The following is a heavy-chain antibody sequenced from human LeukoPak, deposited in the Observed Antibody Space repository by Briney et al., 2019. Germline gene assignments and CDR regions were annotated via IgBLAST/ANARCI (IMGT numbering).Heavy chain of an antibody. V-gene: IGHV4-59*08. CDR3: ARVSLTSSSARMNRIAAAGTLDY. CDR1: GGSISSYY. J-gene: IGHJ4*02. Sequence: SETLSLTCTVSGGSISSYYWSWIRQPPGKGLEWIGYIYYSGSTNYNPSLKSRVTISVDTSKNQFSLKLSSVTAADTAVYYCARVSLTSSSARMNRIAAAGTLDYWGQGTLVTVSS. D-gene: IGHD6-13*01. CDR2: IYYSGST.